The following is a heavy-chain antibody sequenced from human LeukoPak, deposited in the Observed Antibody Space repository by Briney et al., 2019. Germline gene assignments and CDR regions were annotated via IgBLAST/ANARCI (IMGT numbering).Heavy chain of an antibody. D-gene: IGHD3-10*01. CDR1: GFTFCDYS. CDR3: TRGTGAPSY. V-gene: IGHV3-49*04. Sequence: GGSLRHSCTGSGFTFCDYSMSWAPPAQGKGLEWGGFIRMSADGGTQEYAAAVKGRFIISRDDSKSSAYLQMNSLKSEDTAFYYCTRGTGAPSYWGQGTLVTVSS. J-gene: IGHJ4*02. CDR2: IRMSADGGTQ.